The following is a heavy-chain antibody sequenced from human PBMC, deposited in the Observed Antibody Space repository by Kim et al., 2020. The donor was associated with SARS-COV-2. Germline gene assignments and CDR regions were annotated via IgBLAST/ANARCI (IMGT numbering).Heavy chain of an antibody. CDR3: AKEGMETPYYDFWSGYHVDY. V-gene: IGHV3-30*02. Sequence: RFTISRDNSKNTLYLQMNSLRAEDTAVYYCAKEGMETPYYDFWSGYHVDYWGQGTLVTVSS. D-gene: IGHD3-3*01. J-gene: IGHJ4*02.